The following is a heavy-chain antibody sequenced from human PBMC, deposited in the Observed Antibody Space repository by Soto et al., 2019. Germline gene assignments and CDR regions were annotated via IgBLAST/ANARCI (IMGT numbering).Heavy chain of an antibody. D-gene: IGHD5-12*01. V-gene: IGHV4-59*08. Sequence: SETLSLTCTVSGGSISSYYWSWIRQPPGKGLEWIGYIYYSGSTNYNPSLKSRVTISVDTSKNQFSLKLSSVTAADTAVYYCARLLQEYSGYDSERLGYYYYMDVWGKGTTVTVSS. CDR2: IYYSGST. CDR3: ARLLQEYSGYDSERLGYYYYMDV. CDR1: GGSISSYY. J-gene: IGHJ6*03.